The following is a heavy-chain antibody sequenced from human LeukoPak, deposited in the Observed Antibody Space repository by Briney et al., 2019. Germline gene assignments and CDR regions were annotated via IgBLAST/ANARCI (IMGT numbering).Heavy chain of an antibody. J-gene: IGHJ4*02. CDR1: GGTFSSYA. V-gene: IGHV1-69*04. D-gene: IGHD6-19*01. CDR3: AREAAVAGFDY. Sequence: SVKVSCRASGGTFSSYAISWVRQAPGQGLEWMGRIIPILGIANYAQKFQGRVTITAGKSTSTAYMELSSLRSEDTAVYYCAREAAVAGFDYWGQGTLVTVSS. CDR2: IIPILGIA.